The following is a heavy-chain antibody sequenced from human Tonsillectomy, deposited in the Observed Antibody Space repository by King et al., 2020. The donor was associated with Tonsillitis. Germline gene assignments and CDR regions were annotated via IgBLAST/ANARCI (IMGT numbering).Heavy chain of an antibody. V-gene: IGHV4-4*07. D-gene: IGHD2-2*01. Sequence: QLQESGPGLVKPSETLSLTCSVSGDSIRSYYWSWIRQPAGKGLEWIGRIYTGGSTNYNPSLKSRVTMSVDTSKNQFSLKLSSVTAADTAVYYCAKSRYCTSTSCYYYYGMDVWGQGTTVTVSS. CDR2: IYTGGST. CDR3: AKSRYCTSTSCYYYYGMDV. J-gene: IGHJ6*02. CDR1: GDSIRSYY.